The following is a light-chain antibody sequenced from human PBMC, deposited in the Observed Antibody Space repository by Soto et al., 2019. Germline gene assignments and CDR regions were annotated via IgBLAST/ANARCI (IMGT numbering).Light chain of an antibody. CDR2: NIN. V-gene: IGLV1-44*01. CDR3: ATWDDSLNARGV. J-gene: IGLJ3*02. Sequence: QSVLTQTPSASGTPGQTVTISCSGSRSNIGNNAVSWYQQFPGTAPKLLIYNINQRPSGVPDRFSGYKSGTSASLAISGLQSEDEADDYCATWDDSLNARGVFGGGTKLTVL. CDR1: RSNIGNNA.